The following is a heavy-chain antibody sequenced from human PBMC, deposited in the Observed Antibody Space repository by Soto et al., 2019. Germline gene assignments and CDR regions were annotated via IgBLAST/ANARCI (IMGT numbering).Heavy chain of an antibody. CDR2: MNPNSGNT. V-gene: IGHV1-8*01. D-gene: IGHD6-6*01. CDR3: ASARGETDAFDI. CDR1: GYTSTSYD. J-gene: IGHJ3*02. Sequence: GASVKVSCKASGYTSTSYDINWVRQATGQGLEWMGWMNPNSGNTGYAQKFQGRVTMTRNTSISTAYMELSSLRSEDTAVYYCASARGETDAFDIWGQGTMVTVSS.